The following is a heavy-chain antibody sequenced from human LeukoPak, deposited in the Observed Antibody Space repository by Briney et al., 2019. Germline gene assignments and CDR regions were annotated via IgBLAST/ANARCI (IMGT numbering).Heavy chain of an antibody. Sequence: PSETLSLTCTVSGVSIISYYWNGIRQPAGKGLEWIGRIYTSGSTNYNPSLESRVTMSVDTSKNQFSLKLSSVTAADTAVYYCARTSFYYDSSGYPQEYSDYWGQGTLVTVSS. V-gene: IGHV4-4*07. CDR3: ARTSFYYDSSGYPQEYSDY. D-gene: IGHD3-22*01. CDR1: GVSIISYY. J-gene: IGHJ4*02. CDR2: IYTSGST.